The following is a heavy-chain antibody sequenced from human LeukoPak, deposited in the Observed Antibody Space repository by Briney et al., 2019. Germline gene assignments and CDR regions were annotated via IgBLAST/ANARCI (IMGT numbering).Heavy chain of an antibody. CDR1: GFTFSSYW. CDR3: ARALSDYDFDY. D-gene: IGHD4-17*01. CDR2: INSVGSST. V-gene: IGHV3-74*01. Sequence: GGSLRLSCAASGFTFSSYWMHWVRQAPGKGLVWVSRINSVGSSTSYADSVKGRFTISRDNAKNPLYLQMNSLRAEDTAVYYCARALSDYDFDYWGQGTLVTVSS. J-gene: IGHJ4*02.